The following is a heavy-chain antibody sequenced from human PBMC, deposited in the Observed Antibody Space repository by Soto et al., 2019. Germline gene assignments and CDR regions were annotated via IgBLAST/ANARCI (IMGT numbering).Heavy chain of an antibody. CDR1: GCSISSGGYY. J-gene: IGHJ5*02. D-gene: IGHD6-19*01. Sequence: SETRSLTCTVSGCSISSGGYYLSWIRQHPGKGLEWIGYIYYSGSTYYNPSLKSRVTISVDTSKNQFSLKLSSVTAADTAVYYCARERYSSGWYYDWFDPWGQGTLVTVSS. V-gene: IGHV4-31*03. CDR2: IYYSGST. CDR3: ARERYSSGWYYDWFDP.